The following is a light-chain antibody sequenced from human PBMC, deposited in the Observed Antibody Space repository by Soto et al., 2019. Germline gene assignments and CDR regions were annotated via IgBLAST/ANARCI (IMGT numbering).Light chain of an antibody. CDR2: AAS. J-gene: IGKJ1*01. Sequence: AIQMTQSPSSLSASVGDRVTITCRASQGIRNDVGWYQQKPGKAPKLLIYAASSLQSGVPSRFSGSGSGTVFTLTISSLQPEDFATYYCLQDYNYPRTFGQGTKVEIK. CDR1: QGIRND. V-gene: IGKV1-6*01. CDR3: LQDYNYPRT.